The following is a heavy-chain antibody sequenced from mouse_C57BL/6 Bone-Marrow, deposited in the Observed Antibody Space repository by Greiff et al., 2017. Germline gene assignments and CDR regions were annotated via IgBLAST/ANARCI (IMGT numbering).Heavy chain of an antibody. Sequence: QVQLQQSGPELVKPGASVKISCKASGYTFTSYCIPWVKQRPGQGLAWIGWIYPGSGNTKYNEKFKGKATLTADTSSSTAYMQLSSLTSEDSAVFYYAGETQATRMDYWGQGTSVTVSS. J-gene: IGHJ4*01. D-gene: IGHD3-2*02. V-gene: IGHV1-66*01. CDR1: GYTFTSYC. CDR2: IYPGSGNT. CDR3: AGETQATRMDY.